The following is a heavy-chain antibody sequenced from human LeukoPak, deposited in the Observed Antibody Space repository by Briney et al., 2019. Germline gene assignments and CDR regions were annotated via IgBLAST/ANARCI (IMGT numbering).Heavy chain of an antibody. V-gene: IGHV4-34*01. CDR1: GRSFSVYY. Sequence: SETLSLTCAVYGRSFSVYYWSWIRQPPGKGLEWFGEINHSGSTNYNPSLKSRVTISVDTSKNQFSLKLSSVTAADTAVYYCARGTPPDIVVVVAANLDYWGQGTLVTVSS. CDR3: ARGTPPDIVVVVAANLDY. J-gene: IGHJ4*02. D-gene: IGHD2-15*01. CDR2: INHSGST.